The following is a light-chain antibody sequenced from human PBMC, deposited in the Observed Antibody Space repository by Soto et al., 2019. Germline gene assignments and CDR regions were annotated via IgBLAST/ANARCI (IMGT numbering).Light chain of an antibody. CDR2: KNN. CDR3: SAWDDSLSVVV. J-gene: IGLJ2*01. CDR1: SSNIENNY. V-gene: IGLV1-47*01. Sequence: QPVLTQPPSASATPGQRVTISCSGSSSNIENNYVYWYQLVPGTAPNLLIYKNNQRPSGVPDRFSGSKSGTSASLAISGLRSDDEAEYYCSAWDDSLSVVVFGGGTKLTVL.